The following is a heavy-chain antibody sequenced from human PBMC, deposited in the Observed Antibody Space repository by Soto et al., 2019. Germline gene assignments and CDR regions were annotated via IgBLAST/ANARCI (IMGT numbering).Heavy chain of an antibody. J-gene: IGHJ3*01. CDR3: ATWHEREHTYDV. CDR1: GFTISGKKY. D-gene: IGHD1-1*01. CDR2: LYDLDGS. Sequence: EVSLRLSCAAFGFTISGKKYVAWVRKDPGKGLEWVSALYDLDGSFYAASVKGRFTTSSDSSKTTVYLQMNELRPDDTAVYYCATWHEREHTYDVWVQGTTVTVSS. V-gene: IGHV3-53*01.